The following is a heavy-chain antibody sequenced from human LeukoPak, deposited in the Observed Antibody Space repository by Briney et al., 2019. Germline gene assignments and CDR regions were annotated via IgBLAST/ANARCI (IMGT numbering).Heavy chain of an antibody. Sequence: GGSLRLSCAASGFTFSSYPLHWVRQAPDKGLEWVAVTSNDGSNQYYADSVKGRFTIYRDNSKNTLYLQMNSLRAEDTAVDYCARSFGYGYYFDYWGQGTLVTVSS. CDR1: GFTFSSYP. CDR3: ARSFGYGYYFDY. J-gene: IGHJ4*02. CDR2: TSNDGSNQ. D-gene: IGHD3-16*01. V-gene: IGHV3-30*04.